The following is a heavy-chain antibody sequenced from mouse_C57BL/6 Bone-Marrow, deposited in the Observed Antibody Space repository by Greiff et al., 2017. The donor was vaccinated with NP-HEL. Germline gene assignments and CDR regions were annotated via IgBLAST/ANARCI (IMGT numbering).Heavy chain of an antibody. CDR1: GYTFTSYG. CDR2: IYPRSGNT. CDR3: DYCGSGDWYFGV. J-gene: IGHJ1*03. V-gene: IGHV1-81*01. D-gene: IGHD1-1*01. Sequence: VQLQQPGAELARPGASVKLSCKASGYTFTSYGISWVKQRTGQGLEWIGEIYPRSGNTHYNEKFKGKATLTADKSSSTAYMGLRSLTSEDSAVFFCDYCGSGDWYFGVWGTGTAVTVSS.